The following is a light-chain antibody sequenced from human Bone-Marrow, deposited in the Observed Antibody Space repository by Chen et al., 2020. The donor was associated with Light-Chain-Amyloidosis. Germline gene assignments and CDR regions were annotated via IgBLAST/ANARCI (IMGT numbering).Light chain of an antibody. V-gene: IGKV1-5*01. J-gene: IGKJ3*01. CDR2: DAS. CDR1: QNINRW. CDR3: LQYNTYPRT. Sequence: DIQMTQSPSTMSASVGDRVTITCRASQNINRWLAWYQQRPGKAPKLLIYDASTLQSGAPSRFSGSGSGTEFTLTINSLQPDDFATYYCLQYNTYPRTFGPGTKVDLK.